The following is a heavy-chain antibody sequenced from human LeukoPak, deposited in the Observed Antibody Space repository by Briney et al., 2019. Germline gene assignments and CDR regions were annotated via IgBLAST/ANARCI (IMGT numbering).Heavy chain of an antibody. CDR3: AKEVTYCSSSGCNDAFDV. V-gene: IGHV3-30*02. D-gene: IGHD2-2*01. J-gene: IGHJ3*01. CDR2: IRFDGSDE. CDR1: GFRFSTSG. Sequence: PGGSLRLSCAASGFRFSTSGMHWVRQAPGKGLEWVSFIRFDGSDEDHGDSVKGRFTISRDNSKNTMYLQMNSLRAEDTAVYYCAKEVTYCSSSGCNDAFDVWGRGTMVIVSS.